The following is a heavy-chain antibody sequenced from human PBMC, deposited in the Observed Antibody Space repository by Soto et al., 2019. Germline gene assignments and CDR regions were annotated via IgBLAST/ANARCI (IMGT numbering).Heavy chain of an antibody. CDR1: GFTLRTYG. Sequence: PGGSLRLSCAAAGFTLRTYGMNWVRQAPGRGLEWVAIISSDGRETYYADSVKGRFTISRDNSENTLYLQMNSLIVEDTAVYYCARQESGTDYWGRGTLVTVSS. CDR2: ISSDGRET. V-gene: IGHV3-30*03. D-gene: IGHD1-26*01. CDR3: ARQESGTDY. J-gene: IGHJ4*02.